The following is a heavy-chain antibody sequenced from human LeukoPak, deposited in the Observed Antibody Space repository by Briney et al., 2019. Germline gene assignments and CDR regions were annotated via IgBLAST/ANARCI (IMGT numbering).Heavy chain of an antibody. J-gene: IGHJ4*02. D-gene: IGHD3-10*01. CDR2: ISPCNGDT. Sequence: GASVKVSCKASGYSFTNYGISWVRQAPGQGLEWMGWISPCNGDTNYAQNLQGRVTMTTDTSTTTAYMELRSLRSDDTAVYYCAATLVRGVFPAYWGQGTLVTVSS. V-gene: IGHV1-18*01. CDR1: GYSFTNYG. CDR3: AATLVRGVFPAY.